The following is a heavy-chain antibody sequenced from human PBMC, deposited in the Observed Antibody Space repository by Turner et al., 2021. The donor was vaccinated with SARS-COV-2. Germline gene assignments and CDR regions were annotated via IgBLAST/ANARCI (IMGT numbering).Heavy chain of an antibody. CDR2: ISGGGGSI. J-gene: IGHJ6*02. CDR1: GFRFNTFA. CDR3: ARPFGTAVVPPS. Sequence: EVQLLESGGGLVQPGGSLRLSCVASGFRFNTFAMSWVRQAPGKGLEWVSAISGGGGSISYADSVKGRFAISRDNSKNTLYLQMNSLRAEDTAVYYCARPFGTAVVPPSWGQGTTVTVSS. V-gene: IGHV3-23*01. D-gene: IGHD2-2*01.